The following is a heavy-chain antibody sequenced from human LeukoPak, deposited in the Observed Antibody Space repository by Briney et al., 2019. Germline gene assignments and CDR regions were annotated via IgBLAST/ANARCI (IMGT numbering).Heavy chain of an antibody. CDR1: GYTFTGYY. D-gene: IGHD1-26*01. CDR3: ARGRRLEWESTQDAFDI. V-gene: IGHV1-2*02. CDR2: INPNSGGT. Sequence: ASVKVSCKASGYTFTGYYMHWVRQAPGQGLEWMGWINPNSGGTNYAQKLQGRVTMTTDTSTSTAYMELRSLRSDDTAVYYCARGRRLEWESTQDAFDIWGQGTMVTVSS. J-gene: IGHJ3*02.